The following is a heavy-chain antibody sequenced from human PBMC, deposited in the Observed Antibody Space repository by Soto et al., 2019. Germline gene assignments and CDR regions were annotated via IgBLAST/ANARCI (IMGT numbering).Heavy chain of an antibody. D-gene: IGHD3-3*01. CDR3: ARAGLRFLEWYFGYYDMDV. V-gene: IGHV3-66*01. Sequence: EVQLVESGGGLVQPGGSLRLSCAASGLTVSSSYMSWVRQAPGKGLEWDSILYSGGNTYYADSVKGRFIISRDNSKNTLYLQMNSLRAEDTAVYYRARAGLRFLEWYFGYYDMDVWGQGTSVTVS. CDR2: LYSGGNT. CDR1: GLTVSSSY. J-gene: IGHJ6*02.